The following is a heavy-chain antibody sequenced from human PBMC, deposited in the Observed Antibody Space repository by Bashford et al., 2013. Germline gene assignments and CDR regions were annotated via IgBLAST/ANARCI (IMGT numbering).Heavy chain of an antibody. V-gene: IGHV1-18*04. J-gene: IGHJ4*02. CDR1: GYTFTDYH. Sequence: ASVKVSCTASGYTFTDYHVHWVRQAPGQGLEWVAWISSSGNSNYAQKVQGRVTLTTDTSTSTAYMELRSLRSDDTAVYYCARGGLNYFDISGYYSTFDSWGQGTLVTVSS. CDR3: ARGGLNYFDISGYYSTFDS. D-gene: IGHD3-22*01. CDR2: ISSSGNS.